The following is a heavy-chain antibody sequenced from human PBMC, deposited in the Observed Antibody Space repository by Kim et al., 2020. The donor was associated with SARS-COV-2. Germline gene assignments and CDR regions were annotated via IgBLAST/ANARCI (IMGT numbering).Heavy chain of an antibody. Sequence: GGSLRLSCAASGFNLGSYWMTWVRQAPGKGLEWVANIRQDGSEKKYADSVKGRFTISRDNVKNSPYLQMNSLGADDTALYFCARGGEVGVMVYCGQGVLV. J-gene: IGHJ4*02. CDR1: GFNLGSYW. CDR3: ARGGEVGVMVY. CDR2: IRQDGSEK. D-gene: IGHD3-16*01. V-gene: IGHV3-7*01.